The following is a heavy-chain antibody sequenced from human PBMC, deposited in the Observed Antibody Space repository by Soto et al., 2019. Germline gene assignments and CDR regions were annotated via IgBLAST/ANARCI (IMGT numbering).Heavy chain of an antibody. Sequence: GGSLRLSCAASGFTFSSYAMSWVRQAPGKGLEWLSTISGSGGNSYYADSMEGRFTISRDNSMNTAFLQLNSLTAADTAVYYCAREDITMVRGVTIDYWGQGTLVTVSS. CDR2: ISGSGGNS. J-gene: IGHJ4*02. D-gene: IGHD3-10*01. CDR1: GFTFSSYA. CDR3: AREDITMVRGVTIDY. V-gene: IGHV3-23*01.